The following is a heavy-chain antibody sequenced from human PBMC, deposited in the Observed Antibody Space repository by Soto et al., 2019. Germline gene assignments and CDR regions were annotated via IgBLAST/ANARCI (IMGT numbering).Heavy chain of an antibody. Sequence: QVQLVQSGAEVKKPGASVKVSCKASGYTFSDYYVHWVRQAPGQGLEWMGFINPSGDSTTYVQNFQGRVTMTRDTSTSTVYMDLSSLRSEDTAVYYCARGSSLALEYWGQGTPVTVSS. CDR1: GYTFSDYY. V-gene: IGHV1-46*01. CDR3: ARGSSLALEY. CDR2: INPSGDST. J-gene: IGHJ4*02.